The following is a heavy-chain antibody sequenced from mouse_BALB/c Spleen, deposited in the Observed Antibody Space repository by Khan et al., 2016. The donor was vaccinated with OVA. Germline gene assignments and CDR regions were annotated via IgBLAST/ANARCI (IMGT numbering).Heavy chain of an antibody. CDR2: VSTGGHYT. D-gene: IGHD1-1*01. CDR3: TRLAYYYDSEGFAY. J-gene: IGHJ3*01. CDR1: GFTFSTYG. Sequence: EVQLVESGGDIVKPGGSLKLSCAASGFTFSTYGMSWVRQTPDKRLEWVATVSTGGHYTYYTDTVKGRFTISRDNAKNTLYLQMRSLRSEDTAMFYCTRLAYYYDSEGFAYWGQGTLVTVSA. V-gene: IGHV5-6*01.